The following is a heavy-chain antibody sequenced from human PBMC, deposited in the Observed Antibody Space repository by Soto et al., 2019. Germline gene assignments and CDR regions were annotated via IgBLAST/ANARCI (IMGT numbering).Heavy chain of an antibody. D-gene: IGHD2-2*01. J-gene: IGHJ4*02. Sequence: GGPLRLSCAASGFTFSTYEFNWVRQAPGRGLEWISYISVSGNIIKYAESVKGRFTISRDNADNSLHLHMSNLRVDDTALYFCVRDTMRASAAASLDYWGQGTQVTVSS. V-gene: IGHV3-48*03. CDR1: GFTFSTYE. CDR3: VRDTMRASAAASLDY. CDR2: ISVSGNII.